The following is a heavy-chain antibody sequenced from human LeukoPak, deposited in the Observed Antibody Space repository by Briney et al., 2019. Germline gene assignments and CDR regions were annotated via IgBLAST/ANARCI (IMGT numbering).Heavy chain of an antibody. CDR3: ARQLESYYGSGSSFDY. V-gene: IGHV4-39*01. CDR2: IFYSGST. D-gene: IGHD3-10*01. CDR1: GGSISSSSYY. Sequence: NPSETLSLTCTVSGGSISSSSYYWGWIRQPPGKGLEWLGSIFYSGSTYYNPSLKSRVTISVDTSKNQFSLRLSSVTAADTALYYCARQLESYYGSGSSFDYWGQGTLVTVSS. J-gene: IGHJ4*02.